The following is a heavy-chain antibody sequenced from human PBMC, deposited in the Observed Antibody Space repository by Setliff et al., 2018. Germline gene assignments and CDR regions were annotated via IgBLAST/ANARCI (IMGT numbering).Heavy chain of an antibody. V-gene: IGHV4-4*08. CDR2: IYTLGTT. CDR3: ARDPLPTAQGLDS. J-gene: IGHJ4*02. D-gene: IGHD2-2*01. Sequence: PSETLSLTCAVYGGSFSTYYWIWIRQPPGKGLEWIGHIYTLGTTNYNPSLKSRVTISLDTSKNHFSLKLSSVTAADTAVYYCARDPLPTAQGLDSWGQGTLVTVSS. CDR1: GGSFSTYY.